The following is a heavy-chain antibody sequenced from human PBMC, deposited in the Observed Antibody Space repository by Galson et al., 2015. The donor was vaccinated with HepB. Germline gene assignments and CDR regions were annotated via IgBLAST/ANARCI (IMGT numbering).Heavy chain of an antibody. V-gene: IGHV5-10-1*01. CDR3: ARHKGSSGYYLRGDAFDI. CDR2: IDPSDSYT. Sequence: QSGAEVKKPGESLRISCKGSGYSFTSYWISWVRQMPGKGLEWMGRIDPSDSYTNYSPSFQGHVTISADKSISTAYLQWSSLKASDTAMYYCARHKGSSGYYLRGDAFDIWGQGTMVTVSS. D-gene: IGHD3-22*01. J-gene: IGHJ3*02. CDR1: GYSFTSYW.